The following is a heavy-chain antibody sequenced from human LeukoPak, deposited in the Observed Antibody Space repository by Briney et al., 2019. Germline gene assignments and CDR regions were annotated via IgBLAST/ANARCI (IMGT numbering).Heavy chain of an antibody. CDR3: ANSDDPAMVVL. CDR2: IYYSGST. CDR1: GGSFSGYY. V-gene: IGHV4-31*11. J-gene: IGHJ4*02. D-gene: IGHD5-18*01. Sequence: SETLSLTCAVYGGSFSGYYWSWIRQHPGKGLEWIGYIYYSGSTYYNPSLKSRVTISVDTSKNQFSLKLSSVTAADTAVYYCANSDDPAMVVLWGQGTLVTVSS.